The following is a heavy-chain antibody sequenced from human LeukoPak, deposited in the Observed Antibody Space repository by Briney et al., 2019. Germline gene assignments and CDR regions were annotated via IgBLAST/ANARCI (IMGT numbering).Heavy chain of an antibody. CDR2: ISGSGGST. Sequence: GSLRLSCAASGLTFSSYAMSWVRQAPGRGLEWVSAISGSGGSTYYADSVKGRFTISRDNSKNTLYLQMNSLRAEDTAVYYCAKDNEQWLVSRFDYWGQGTLVTVSS. CDR1: GLTFSSYA. CDR3: AKDNEQWLVSRFDY. V-gene: IGHV3-23*01. J-gene: IGHJ4*02. D-gene: IGHD6-19*01.